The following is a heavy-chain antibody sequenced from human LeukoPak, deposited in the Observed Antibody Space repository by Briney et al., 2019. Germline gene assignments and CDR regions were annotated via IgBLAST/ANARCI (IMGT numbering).Heavy chain of an antibody. CDR3: AIVGYCSSTSCYENRYAYYYYMDV. J-gene: IGHJ6*03. CDR1: GYTFTSYD. V-gene: IGHV1-8*01. Sequence: ASVKVSCKASGYTFTSYDINWVRQATGQGLEWMGWMNPNSGNTGYAQKFQGRVTMTRNTSISTAYMELSSLRSEDTAVYYCAIVGYCSSTSCYENRYAYYYYMDVWSKGTTVTVSS. CDR2: MNPNSGNT. D-gene: IGHD2-2*01.